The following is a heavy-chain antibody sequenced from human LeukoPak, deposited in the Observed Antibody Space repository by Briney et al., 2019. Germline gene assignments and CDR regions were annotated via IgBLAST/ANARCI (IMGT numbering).Heavy chain of an antibody. V-gene: IGHV1-69*13. Sequence: GASVKISCKASGYTFTSHYMHWVRQAPEQGLEWMGGIIPIFGTANYAQKFQGRVTITADESTSTAYMELSSLRSEDTAVYYCARDLWELPLGYFDLWGRGTLVTVSS. J-gene: IGHJ2*01. CDR1: GYTFTSHY. CDR3: ARDLWELPLGYFDL. D-gene: IGHD1-26*01. CDR2: IIPIFGTA.